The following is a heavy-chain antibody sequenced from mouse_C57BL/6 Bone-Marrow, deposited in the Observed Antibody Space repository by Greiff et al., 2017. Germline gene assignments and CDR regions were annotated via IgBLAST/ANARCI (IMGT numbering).Heavy chain of an antibody. Sequence: VQLQQPGAELVKPGASVKMSCKASGYTFTSYWITWVKQRPGQGLEWIGDIYPGSGSTNYNEKFKSKATLTVDTSSSTAYMQRSSLTSEDSAVYYCARERAYYSNYDAMDYWGQGTSVTVSS. CDR1: GYTFTSYW. CDR3: ARERAYYSNYDAMDY. J-gene: IGHJ4*01. V-gene: IGHV1-55*01. D-gene: IGHD2-5*01. CDR2: IYPGSGST.